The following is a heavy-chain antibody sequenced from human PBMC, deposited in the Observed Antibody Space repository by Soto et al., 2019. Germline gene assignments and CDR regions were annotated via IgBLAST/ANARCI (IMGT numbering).Heavy chain of an antibody. CDR2: IYHSGRT. CDR3: ARRAVAGTSWFDP. J-gene: IGHJ5*02. Sequence: SETLSLTCAVSGGSITTTNWWNWVRQPPGKGLERIGEIYHSGRTNFNPSLKSRVTISIDQSKNQVSLKLSSVTAADTAVYYCARRAVAGTSWFDPWGQGTQVTVSS. V-gene: IGHV4-4*02. CDR1: GGSITTTNW. D-gene: IGHD6-19*01.